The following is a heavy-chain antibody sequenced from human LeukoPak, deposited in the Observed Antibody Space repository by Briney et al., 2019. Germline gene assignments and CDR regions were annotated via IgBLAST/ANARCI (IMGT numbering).Heavy chain of an antibody. Sequence: GGSLRLSCAASGFTFSSYAMSWVRQAPGEGLEGVSAIRGSGGSTYYADSVKARFTNSRDNSKNTLYLQMNSLRAEDTAVYYCAKTSTAMDPMEFDYWGQGTLATVSS. CDR2: IRGSGGST. CDR3: AKTSTAMDPMEFDY. J-gene: IGHJ4*02. D-gene: IGHD5-18*01. V-gene: IGHV3-23*01. CDR1: GFTFSSYA.